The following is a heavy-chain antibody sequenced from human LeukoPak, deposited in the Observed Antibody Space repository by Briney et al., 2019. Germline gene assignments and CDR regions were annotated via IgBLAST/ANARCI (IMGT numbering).Heavy chain of an antibody. CDR3: ARDQTYRYYYYYMDV. CDR1: GFTFSSYW. D-gene: IGHD4-11*01. V-gene: IGHV3-74*01. J-gene: IGHJ6*03. CDR2: INSDGSST. Sequence: GGSLRLSCAASGFTFSSYWMHWVRHAPGKGLVWVSRINSDGSSTSYADSVKGRFTISRDNAKNTLYLQMNSLRAEDMAVYYCARDQTYRYYYYYMDVWGKGTTVTVSS.